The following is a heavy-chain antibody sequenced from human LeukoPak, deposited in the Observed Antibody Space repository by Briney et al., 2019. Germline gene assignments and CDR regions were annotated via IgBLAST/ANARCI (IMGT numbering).Heavy chain of an antibody. D-gene: IGHD3-10*01. V-gene: IGHV4-4*07. CDR3: ARDGESPPDSSFDY. Sequence: SETLSLTCTVSGGSISSYYWSWMRQPAGKGLEWIGRIYTSGSTNYNPSLKSRVPMPVDTSKNQFSLKLSSVTAADTAVYYCARDGESPPDSSFDYWGQGTLVTVSS. CDR1: GGSISSYY. J-gene: IGHJ4*02. CDR2: IYTSGST.